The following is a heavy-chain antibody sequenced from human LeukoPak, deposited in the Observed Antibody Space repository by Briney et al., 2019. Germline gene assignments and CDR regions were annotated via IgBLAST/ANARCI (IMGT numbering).Heavy chain of an antibody. CDR1: GYTFTSYG. D-gene: IGHD3-22*01. Sequence: ASVKVSCKASGYTFTSYGISWVRQAPGRGLEWMGWISAYNGNTNYAQKLQGRVTMTTDTSTSTAYMELRSLRSDDTAVYYCARGPPTMIVVVIDYWGQGTLVTVSS. V-gene: IGHV1-18*01. J-gene: IGHJ4*02. CDR3: ARGPPTMIVVVIDY. CDR2: ISAYNGNT.